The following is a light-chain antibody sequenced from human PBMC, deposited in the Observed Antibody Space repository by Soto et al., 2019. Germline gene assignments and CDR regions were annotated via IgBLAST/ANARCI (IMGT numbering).Light chain of an antibody. Sequence: QSALTQPASVSGSPGQSITISCTGTSSDVGGYNYVSWYQQHPGKAPKLMIYDVSNRPSGVSNRFSGSKSGNTASLTISGGQAEDEADYYCSSSTRSSTPYVFGTGTKLTVL. CDR2: DVS. CDR3: SSSTRSSTPYV. V-gene: IGLV2-14*01. CDR1: SSDVGGYNY. J-gene: IGLJ1*01.